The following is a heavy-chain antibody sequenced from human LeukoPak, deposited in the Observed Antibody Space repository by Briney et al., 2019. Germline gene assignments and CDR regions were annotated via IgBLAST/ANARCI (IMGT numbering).Heavy chain of an antibody. Sequence: SETLSLTCTVSGGSISSSSYYWGWIRQPPGKGLEWIGSMYYIGSTYYNPSLNSRVTISVDTSNNQFSLKLSSVTAADTAVYYCARVPTVTFFDYWGQGTLVTVSS. CDR3: ARVPTVTFFDY. CDR1: GGSISSSSYY. CDR2: MYYIGST. D-gene: IGHD4-17*01. J-gene: IGHJ4*02. V-gene: IGHV4-39*01.